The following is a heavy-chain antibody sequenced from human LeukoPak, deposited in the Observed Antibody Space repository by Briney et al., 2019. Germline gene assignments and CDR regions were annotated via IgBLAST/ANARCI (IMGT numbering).Heavy chain of an antibody. Sequence: SETLSLTCTVSGGSMSNYCISNYYGGWIRQPPGKGLEWVGYIHYSASINYNPSLKSRVTISVDTSKNQLSLKLTSVTAADTAVYYCARVGAAGRYYGMDVWGKGTTVTVFS. J-gene: IGHJ6*04. CDR3: ARVGAAGRYYGMDV. V-gene: IGHV4-61*05. CDR1: GGSMSNYCISNYY. CDR2: IHYSASI. D-gene: IGHD6-25*01.